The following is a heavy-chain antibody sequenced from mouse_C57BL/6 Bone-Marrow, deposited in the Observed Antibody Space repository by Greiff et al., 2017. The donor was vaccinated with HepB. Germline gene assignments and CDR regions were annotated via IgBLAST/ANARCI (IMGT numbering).Heavy chain of an antibody. CDR3: TTWGYNYYAMDY. D-gene: IGHD2-2*01. CDR1: GFNIKDDY. CDR2: IDPENGDT. Sequence: VQLQQSGAELVRPGASVKLSCTASGFNIKDDYMHWVKQRPEQGLEWIGWIDPENGDTEYASKFQGKATITADTSSNTAYLQLSSLTSEDTAVYYCTTWGYNYYAMDYWGQGTSVTVPS. V-gene: IGHV14-4*01. J-gene: IGHJ4*01.